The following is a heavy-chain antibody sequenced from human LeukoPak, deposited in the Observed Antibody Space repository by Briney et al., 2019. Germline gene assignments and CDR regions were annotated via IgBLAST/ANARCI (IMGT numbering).Heavy chain of an antibody. D-gene: IGHD3-22*01. J-gene: IGHJ4*02. CDR1: GGTFSSYA. Sequence: GASVKVSCKASGGTFSSYAISWVRQATGQRLEWMGGIIPIFGTANYAQKFQGRVTITADKSTSTAYVELSSLRSEDTAVYYCARHYDSSGYFLHWGQGTLVTVSS. CDR2: IIPIFGTA. V-gene: IGHV1-69*06. CDR3: ARHYDSSGYFLH.